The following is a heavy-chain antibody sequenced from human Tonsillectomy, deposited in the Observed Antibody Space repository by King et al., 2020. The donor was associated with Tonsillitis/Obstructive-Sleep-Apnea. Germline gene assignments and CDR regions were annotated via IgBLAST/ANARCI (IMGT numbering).Heavy chain of an antibody. Sequence: VQLVESGGGLVQPGRSLRISCAASGFILDDYAMHWVRQAPGKGLEWVSSISWNSGNVEYADSVKGRFTISRDNAKNSLYLQMDSLKTEDTAFYYCAKDIYSNHGGFDYWGPGTLVTVSS. CDR2: ISWNSGNV. CDR1: GFILDDYA. CDR3: AKDIYSNHGGFDY. V-gene: IGHV3-9*01. J-gene: IGHJ4*02. D-gene: IGHD4-11*01.